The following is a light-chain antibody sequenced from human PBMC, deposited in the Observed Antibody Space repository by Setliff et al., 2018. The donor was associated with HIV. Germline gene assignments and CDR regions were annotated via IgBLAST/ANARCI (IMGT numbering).Light chain of an antibody. CDR1: SSDIGAFDF. J-gene: IGLJ1*01. Sequence: QSALTQPASVSGSPGQSITVSCTGTSSDIGAFDFVSWYRQHPGKAPELMIYDVTNRPSGVSHRFSGSKSGNTASLTISGLQAEDDADYYCASYANSDVFIFGSGTKVTVL. CDR2: DVT. CDR3: ASYANSDVFI. V-gene: IGLV2-14*03.